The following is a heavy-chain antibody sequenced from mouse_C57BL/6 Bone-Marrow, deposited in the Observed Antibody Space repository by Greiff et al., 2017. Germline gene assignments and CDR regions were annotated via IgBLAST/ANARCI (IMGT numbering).Heavy chain of an antibody. CDR2: IDPETGGT. CDR3: TVLDY. V-gene: IGHV1-15*01. J-gene: IGHJ2*01. Sequence: VHLVESGAELVRPGASVTLSCKASGYTFTDYEMHWVKQTPVHGLEWIGAIDPETGGTAYNQKFKGKAILTADKSSSTAYLELRSLTSEVSAVYYCTVLDYWGQGTTLTVSS. CDR1: GYTFTDYE.